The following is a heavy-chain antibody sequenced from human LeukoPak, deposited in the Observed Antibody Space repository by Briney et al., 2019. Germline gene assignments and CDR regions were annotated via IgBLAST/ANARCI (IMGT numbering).Heavy chain of an antibody. CDR3: ARDPGYSYGLNWFDP. J-gene: IGHJ5*02. CDR1: GGTFSSYA. V-gene: IGHV1-69*13. CDR2: IIPIFGTA. D-gene: IGHD5-18*01. Sequence: SVNVSCKASGGTFSSYAISWVRQAPGQGLEWMGGIIPIFGTANYAQKFQGRVTITADESTSTAYMELSSLRSEDTAVYYCARDPGYSYGLNWFDPWGQGTLVTVSS.